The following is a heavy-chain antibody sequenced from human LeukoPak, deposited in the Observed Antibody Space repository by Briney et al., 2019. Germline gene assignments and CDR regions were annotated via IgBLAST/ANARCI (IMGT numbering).Heavy chain of an antibody. CDR1: GFTFSNYG. CDR3: ARDSAGTRDY. V-gene: IGHV3-21*01. J-gene: IGHJ4*02. D-gene: IGHD6-13*01. CDR2: ISSSSSYI. Sequence: GGSLRLSCAASGFTFSNYGVHWVRQAPGKGLEWVSSISSSSSYIYYADSVKGRFTISRDNAKNSLYLQMNSLRAEDTAVYYCARDSAGTRDYWGQGTLVTVSS.